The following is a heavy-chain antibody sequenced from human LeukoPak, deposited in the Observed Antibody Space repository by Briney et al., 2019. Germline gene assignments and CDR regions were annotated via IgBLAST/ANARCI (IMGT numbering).Heavy chain of an antibody. CDR1: GGSISGYY. V-gene: IGHV4-4*07. J-gene: IGHJ3*02. D-gene: IGHD1-7*01. Sequence: PSETLSLTCTVSGGSISGYYWSWIRQPAGKGLEWIGRIYTSESIHYNPSLKSRVTMSVDTSKNQFSLKLSSVTAADTAVYYCARIITGTTTALDIWGQGTIVTVSS. CDR3: ARIITGTTTALDI. CDR2: IYTSESI.